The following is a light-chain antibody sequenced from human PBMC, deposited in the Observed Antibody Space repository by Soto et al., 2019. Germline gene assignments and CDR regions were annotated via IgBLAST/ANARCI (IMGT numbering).Light chain of an antibody. J-gene: IGKJ4*01. CDR1: QGFSRW. CDR3: HQYNNYPLT. CDR2: DTS. Sequence: DIQMTQSPSTLSASVGDRVTLSCRASQGFSRWVAWYQQKPGTAPKLLIYDTSRLESGVPSRFSGSGSGTEFTLTISSLQPDDFATYYCHQYNNYPLTFGGGTKVDIK. V-gene: IGKV1-5*01.